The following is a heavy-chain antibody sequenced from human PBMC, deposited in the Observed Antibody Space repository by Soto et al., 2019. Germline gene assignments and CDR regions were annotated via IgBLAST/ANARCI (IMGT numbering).Heavy chain of an antibody. CDR3: ARGNDILTAASESNWFDP. J-gene: IGHJ5*02. CDR1: GFTFSSYA. Sequence: PGGSLRLSCAASGFTFSSYAMHWVRQAPGKGLEWVAVISYDGSNKYYADSVKGRFTISRDNSKNTLYLQMNSLRAEDTAVYYCARGNDILTAASESNWFDPWGQGTQVTVSS. CDR2: ISYDGSNK. D-gene: IGHD3-9*01. V-gene: IGHV3-30-3*01.